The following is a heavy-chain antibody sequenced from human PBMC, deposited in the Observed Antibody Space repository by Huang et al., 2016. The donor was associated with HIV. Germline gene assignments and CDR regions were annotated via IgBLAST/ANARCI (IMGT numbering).Heavy chain of an antibody. D-gene: IGHD3-10*01. CDR2: IDPGDVET. J-gene: IGHJ4*02. CDR3: ARLAGGTWSYYFDL. Sequence: EVELVQSGTEVKKPGESLKISCKGSGYIFTTSWFGWVRQMPGKGLEWRGIIDPGDVETKYSPSFKGKVTMSVDKSINTAYLHWSSLKASDTAMYYCARLAGGTWSYYFDLWGQGALVTVSS. CDR1: GYIFTTSW. V-gene: IGHV5-51*03.